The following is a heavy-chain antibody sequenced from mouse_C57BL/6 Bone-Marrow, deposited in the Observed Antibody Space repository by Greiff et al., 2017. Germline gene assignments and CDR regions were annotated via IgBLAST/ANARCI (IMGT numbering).Heavy chain of an antibody. CDR2: ISSGGDYI. D-gene: IGHD1-1*01. CDR3: TRGYGSSLYAMDY. J-gene: IGHJ4*01. Sequence: EVQLQESGEGLVKPGGSLKLSCAASGFTFSSYAMSWVRQTPEKRLEWVAYISSGGDYIYYADTVKGRFTISRDNARNTLYLQMSRLKSEDTAMYYCTRGYGSSLYAMDYWGQGTSVTVSS. V-gene: IGHV5-9-1*02. CDR1: GFTFSSYA.